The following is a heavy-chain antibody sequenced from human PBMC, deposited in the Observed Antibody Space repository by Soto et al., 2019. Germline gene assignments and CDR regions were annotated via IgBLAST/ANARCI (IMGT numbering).Heavy chain of an antibody. CDR2: ISYDGSNK. V-gene: IGHV3-30-3*01. J-gene: IGHJ4*02. D-gene: IGHD3-22*01. CDR3: ARASYDSSVHYDRIYFDY. Sequence: GGSLRLSCAASGFTFSSYAMHWVRQAPGKGLEWVAVISYDGSNKYYADSVKGRFTISRDNAKNSLYLQMNSLRDEDTAVYYCARASYDSSVHYDRIYFDYWGQGTLVTVSS. CDR1: GFTFSSYA.